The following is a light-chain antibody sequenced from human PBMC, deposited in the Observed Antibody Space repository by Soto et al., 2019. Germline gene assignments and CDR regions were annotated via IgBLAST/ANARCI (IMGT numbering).Light chain of an antibody. Sequence: RVTQSPSSVSASVGDRVTITCQTSKDISSSVAWYQQKPGKAPKLLIYRASALQSGVPSRFSGSGSGTEFTLTIDSLQPDDFATYYCQQYNSYWAFGQGTKVDIK. CDR2: RAS. CDR3: QQYNSYWA. CDR1: KDISSS. J-gene: IGKJ1*01. V-gene: IGKV1-5*03.